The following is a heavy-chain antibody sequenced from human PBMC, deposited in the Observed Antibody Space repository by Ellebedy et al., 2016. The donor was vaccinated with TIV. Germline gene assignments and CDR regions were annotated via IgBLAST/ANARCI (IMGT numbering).Heavy chain of an antibody. CDR3: APWAGVP. V-gene: IGHV4-34*01. Sequence: SETLSLTCAVYGGSFRDYYWSWIRRPPGRGLEWIGAISHSGVTKYNPSLKSRVTISLDTSTSKNQFSLKLRSVTAADTAVYDCAPWAGVPWGQGTQVTVSS. J-gene: IGHJ5*02. CDR2: ISHSGVT. CDR1: GGSFRDYY. D-gene: IGHD6-19*01.